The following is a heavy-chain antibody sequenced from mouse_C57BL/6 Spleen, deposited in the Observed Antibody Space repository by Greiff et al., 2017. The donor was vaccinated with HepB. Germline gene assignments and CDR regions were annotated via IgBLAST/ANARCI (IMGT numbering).Heavy chain of an antibody. CDR3: ARSLLYGNYDY. D-gene: IGHD2-1*01. CDR1: GYTFTDYY. CDR2: INPNNGGT. V-gene: IGHV1-26*01. Sequence: EVQLQQSGAELVMPGASVKLSCKASGYTFTDYYMNWVKQSHGKSLEWIGDINPNNGGTSYNQKFKGKATLTVDKSSSTAYMELRSLTSEDSAVYYCARSLLYGNYDYWGQGTTLTVSS. J-gene: IGHJ2*01.